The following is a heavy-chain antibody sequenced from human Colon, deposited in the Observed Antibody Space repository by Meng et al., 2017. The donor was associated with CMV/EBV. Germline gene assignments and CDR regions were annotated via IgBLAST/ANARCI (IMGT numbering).Heavy chain of an antibody. J-gene: IGHJ5*02. CDR3: ARANTAGYSGRFDP. CDR1: GGTFNDYG. V-gene: IGHV4-59*12. CDR2: ISHSGSA. Sequence: SCKAPGGTFNDYGVSWIRQPPGKGLEWLGHISHSGSAHYNLYLKSRLTLSIDTSKNQFSLKLSSVTAADTAVYYCARANTAGYSGRFDPWGQGILVTVSS. D-gene: IGHD5-12*01.